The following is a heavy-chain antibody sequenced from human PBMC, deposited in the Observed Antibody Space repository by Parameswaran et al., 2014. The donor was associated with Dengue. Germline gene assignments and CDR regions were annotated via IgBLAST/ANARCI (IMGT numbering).Heavy chain of an antibody. Sequence: WVRQAPGQGLEWMGQTIPLFGTASYAQKFQDRVSITADESTATAYMELNSLRSEDTALYYCARSGDYYNPREDYYYYMDVWARTMVTVSS. V-gene: IGHV1-69*01. CDR3: ARSGDYYNPREDYYYYMDV. J-gene: IGHJ6*03. D-gene: IGHD3-10*01. CDR2: TIPLFGTA.